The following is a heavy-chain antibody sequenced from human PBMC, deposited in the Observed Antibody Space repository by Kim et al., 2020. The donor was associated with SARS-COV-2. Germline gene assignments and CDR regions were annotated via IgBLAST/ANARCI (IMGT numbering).Heavy chain of an antibody. V-gene: IGHV3-23*01. J-gene: IGHJ6*01. Sequence: GGSLRLSCAASGFTFSTYAMNWVRQAPGKGLEWVSSISRSTSGTYYADSVKGRFTISRDNSKNTLYLQMDSLRAEDTAVYYCAKSVKSDTAVAEDYHYG. CDR1: GFTFSTYA. CDR3: AKSVKSDTAVAEDYHYG. CDR2: ISRSTSGT. D-gene: IGHD5-18*01.